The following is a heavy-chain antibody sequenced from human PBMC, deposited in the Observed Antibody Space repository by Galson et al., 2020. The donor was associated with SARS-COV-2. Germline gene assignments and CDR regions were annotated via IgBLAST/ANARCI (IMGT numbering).Heavy chain of an antibody. CDR1: GFTFSSSW. CDR2: INSDGSST. CDR3: ARVGTRSGWKYYFDY. V-gene: IGHV3-74*01. D-gene: IGHD6-19*01. Sequence: GESLKISCSASGFTFSSSWMHWVRQAPGKGLVWVSRINSDGSSTSYAASVKGRFTISRDNAKNTLSLQMNSLRAEDTAVYYCARVGTRSGWKYYFDYWGQGTLVTVSS. J-gene: IGHJ4*02.